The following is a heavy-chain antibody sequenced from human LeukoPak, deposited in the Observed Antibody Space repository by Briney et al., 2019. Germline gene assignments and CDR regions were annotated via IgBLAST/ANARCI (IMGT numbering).Heavy chain of an antibody. D-gene: IGHD6-19*01. CDR1: EFTFSSYS. J-gene: IGHJ4*02. Sequence: SGGSLRLSCSTSEFTFSSYSMSWVRQAPGKGLEWVSGISGSGGYTYYADSVKGRFTISRDNSKNTLYLQMNSLRAEDTAIYYCAKERGSGWYYVDYWGQGTLVTVSS. V-gene: IGHV3-23*01. CDR3: AKERGSGWYYVDY. CDR2: ISGSGGYT.